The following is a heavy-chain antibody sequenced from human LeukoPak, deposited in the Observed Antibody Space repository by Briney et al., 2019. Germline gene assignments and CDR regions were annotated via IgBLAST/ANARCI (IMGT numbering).Heavy chain of an antibody. Sequence: GGSLRLSCAASGFTFSSYSMNWVRQAPGKGLEWVSSIGSSSSYIYYADSVKGRFTISRDNAKNSLYLQMNSLRAGDTAVYYCARDGFPTVDTAMVYYFDYWGQGTLVTVSS. CDR2: IGSSSSYI. D-gene: IGHD5-18*01. CDR1: GFTFSSYS. J-gene: IGHJ4*02. V-gene: IGHV3-21*01. CDR3: ARDGFPTVDTAMVYYFDY.